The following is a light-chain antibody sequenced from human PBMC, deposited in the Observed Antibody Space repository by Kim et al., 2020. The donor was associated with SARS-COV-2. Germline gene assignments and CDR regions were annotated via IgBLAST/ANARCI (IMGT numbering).Light chain of an antibody. V-gene: IGLV10-54*02. CDR3: SALDSSLRV. J-gene: IGLJ3*02. CDR2: RNH. Sequence: QAGLTQPPSVSKGLRQTATLTCTGNSNIVGNQGAAWLQHHQGHPPKLLSYRNHNRPSGISERFSASTSGKTASLTIPGLQPEDEAESLCSALDSSLRVFGGGTKLTVL. CDR1: SNIVGNQG.